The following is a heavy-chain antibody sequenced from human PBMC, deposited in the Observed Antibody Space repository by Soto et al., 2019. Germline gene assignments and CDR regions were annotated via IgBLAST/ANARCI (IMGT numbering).Heavy chain of an antibody. V-gene: IGHV3-30*18. CDR1: GFTFSNYG. Sequence: QVQLVESGGGVVQPGRSLRLSCAASGFTFSNYGMHWVRQAPGKGLEWVAVISYDGSDKYYADSVKGRFTISRDNSKNTLNLQMNSLRPDDTAVYYCAKDRVRYCGSTCCYVYFQHWGQGTLVTVSS. CDR2: ISYDGSDK. J-gene: IGHJ1*01. CDR3: AKDRVRYCGSTCCYVYFQH. D-gene: IGHD2-2*01.